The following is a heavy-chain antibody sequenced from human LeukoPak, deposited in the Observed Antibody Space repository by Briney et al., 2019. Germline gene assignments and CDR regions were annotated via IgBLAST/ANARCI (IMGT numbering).Heavy chain of an antibody. Sequence: ASVKVSCKASGYTFTSYYVHWVRQAPGQGLEWMGIINASSGTTTFAQVFQGRVTMTRDTSTSTVYMELSSLRSEDTAVYYCARGGRDLLFPFDYWGQGTLVTVSS. D-gene: IGHD1-26*01. CDR2: INASSGTT. V-gene: IGHV1-46*01. CDR1: GYTFTSYY. CDR3: ARGGRDLLFPFDY. J-gene: IGHJ4*02.